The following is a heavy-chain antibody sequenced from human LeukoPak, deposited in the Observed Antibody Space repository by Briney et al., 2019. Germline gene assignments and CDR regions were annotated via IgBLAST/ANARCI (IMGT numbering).Heavy chain of an antibody. CDR2: IIHSGST. J-gene: IGHJ5*02. V-gene: IGHV4-34*12. D-gene: IGHD3-10*01. Sequence: PSETLSLTCAVYGGSFSGYYWSWIRQPPGKGLEWIGEIIHSGSTNYNPSLKSRVTISVDTSKNQFSLKLSSVTAADTAVYYCARAMVRGVIITRRWFDPWGQGTLVTVSS. CDR1: GGSFSGYY. CDR3: ARAMVRGVIITRRWFDP.